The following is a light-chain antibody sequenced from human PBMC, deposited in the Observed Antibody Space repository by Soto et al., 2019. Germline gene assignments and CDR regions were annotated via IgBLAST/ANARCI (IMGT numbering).Light chain of an antibody. CDR2: GAS. CDR3: QQYNNWPPWT. J-gene: IGKJ1*01. Sequence: EIVMTQSPATLSVSPGERATLSCRASQSVSSNLAWYQQKPVQAPMLLIYGASTRATGIPARFSGSGSGTEFTLTISSLQSEDFAVYYWQQYNNWPPWTFGQGTKVESK. CDR1: QSVSSN. V-gene: IGKV3-15*01.